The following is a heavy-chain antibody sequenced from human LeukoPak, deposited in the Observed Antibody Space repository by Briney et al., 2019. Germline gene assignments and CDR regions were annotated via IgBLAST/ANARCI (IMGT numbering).Heavy chain of an antibody. Sequence: PGGSLRLSCAASGFTFSSYWMSWVRQAPGKGLEWVANIKQDGSEKYYVDSVKGRFTISRDNAKNSLYLQMNSLRAEDTAVYYCARDRYGSGSYYSDYWGQGTLVTVSS. J-gene: IGHJ4*02. CDR3: ARDRYGSGSYYSDY. D-gene: IGHD3-10*01. V-gene: IGHV3-7*01. CDR2: IKQDGSEK. CDR1: GFTFSSYW.